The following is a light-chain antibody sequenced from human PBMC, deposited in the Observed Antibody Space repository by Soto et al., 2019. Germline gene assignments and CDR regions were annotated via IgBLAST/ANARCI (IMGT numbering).Light chain of an antibody. CDR1: QSFSSY. CDR2: GAS. CDR3: QQYGSSLT. V-gene: IGKV3-20*01. J-gene: IGKJ4*01. Sequence: EILLTQSAATLSLSLGARATLSCRASQSFSSYLAWYQQNPGQAPRLLIYGASSRATGIPDRFSGSGSGTDFTLTISRLEPEDFAVYYCQQYGSSLTFGGRTKVDIK.